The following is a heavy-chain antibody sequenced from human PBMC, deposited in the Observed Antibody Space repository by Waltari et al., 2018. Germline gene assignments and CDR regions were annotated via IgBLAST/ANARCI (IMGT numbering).Heavy chain of an antibody. Sequence: PGKGLEWVANIKQDGSEKYYVDSVKGRFTISRDNAKNSLYLQMNSLRAEDTAVYYCARIRDDFWSGYYNDAFDIWGQGTMVTVSS. D-gene: IGHD3-3*01. CDR2: IKQDGSEK. J-gene: IGHJ3*02. CDR3: ARIRDDFWSGYYNDAFDI. V-gene: IGHV3-7*01.